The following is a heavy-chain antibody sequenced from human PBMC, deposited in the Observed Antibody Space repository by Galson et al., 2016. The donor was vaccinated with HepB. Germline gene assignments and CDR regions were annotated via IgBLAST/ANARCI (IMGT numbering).Heavy chain of an antibody. Sequence: SLRLSCAASGFTFNTYSMNWVRQAPGKGPEWVSYISSSGSTIYYADSVEGRFTISRDNSKNTLYLQMNNLRVENTAVYYCARDEGEYSLFDSWGQGTQVTVSS. CDR1: GFTFNTYS. D-gene: IGHD5-18*01. CDR3: ARDEGEYSLFDS. CDR2: ISSSGSTI. J-gene: IGHJ4*02. V-gene: IGHV3-48*01.